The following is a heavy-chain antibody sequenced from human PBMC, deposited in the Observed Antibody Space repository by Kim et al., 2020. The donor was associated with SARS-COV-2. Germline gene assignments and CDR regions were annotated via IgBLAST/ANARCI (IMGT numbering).Heavy chain of an antibody. CDR3: TTAPAARHGMDV. Sequence: GGSLRLSCAASGFTFSNAWMSWVRQAPGKGLEWVGRIKSKTDGGTTDYAAPVKGRFTISRDDSKNTLYLQMNSLKTEDTAVYYCTTAPAARHGMDVWGQGTTVTVSS. V-gene: IGHV3-15*01. CDR1: GFTFSNAW. J-gene: IGHJ6*02. CDR2: IKSKTDGGTT. D-gene: IGHD6-13*01.